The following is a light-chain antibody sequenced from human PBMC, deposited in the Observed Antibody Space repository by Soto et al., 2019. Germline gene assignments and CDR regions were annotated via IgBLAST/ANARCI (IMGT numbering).Light chain of an antibody. V-gene: IGKV3-20*01. CDR1: QSVVSDY. CDR3: HQYGDSPT. J-gene: IGKJ1*01. CDR2: GAS. Sequence: ELVLTQSPGTLSLSPGERATLSCKASQSVVSDYLAWYQQKPGQAPRLLIYGASTRATGIPDRFSGSGSGSDFTLTISRLEPEDFAVYYCHQYGDSPTFGQGTKVDIK.